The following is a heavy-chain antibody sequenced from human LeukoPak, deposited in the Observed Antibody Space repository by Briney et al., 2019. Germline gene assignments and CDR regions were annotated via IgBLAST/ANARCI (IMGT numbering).Heavy chain of an antibody. CDR1: GFTFDTYA. V-gene: IGHV3-23*01. Sequence: PGGSLRLSCAASGFTFDTYAMAWVRQAPGKGLQWVSTLTGRGDTTYYAESVKGRFTISRDNSKNTVYLQMNSLRVDDTAVYYCARDYGYTPYYFDYWGQGILVTVSS. J-gene: IGHJ4*01. CDR3: ARDYGYTPYYFDY. CDR2: LTGRGDTT. D-gene: IGHD5-18*01.